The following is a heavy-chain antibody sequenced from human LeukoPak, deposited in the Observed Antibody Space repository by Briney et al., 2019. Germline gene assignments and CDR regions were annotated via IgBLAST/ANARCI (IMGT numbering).Heavy chain of an antibody. V-gene: IGHV1-8*01. D-gene: IGHD3-16*01. J-gene: IGHJ3*02. CDR2: MKPNSGNT. CDR1: GYTLTSYD. CDR3: ARGVGDRTDAFDI. Sequence: ASVKVSCKASGYTLTSYDINWVRQATGQGLEWMGWMKPNSGNTGYAQKFQGRVTMTRNTSISTAYMELSSLRSEDSAVYYCARGVGDRTDAFDIWGQGTMVTVSS.